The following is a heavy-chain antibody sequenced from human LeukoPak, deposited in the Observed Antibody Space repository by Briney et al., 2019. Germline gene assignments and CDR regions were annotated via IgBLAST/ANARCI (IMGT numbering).Heavy chain of an antibody. CDR2: INPNSGGT. Sequence: ASVKVSCKASGYTFTGYYMHWVRQAPAQGLEWMGWINPNSGGTNYAQKFQGGVTMTRDTSISTAYMELSRLRSDDTAVYYCATSSGYYRNWFDPWGQGTLVTVSS. D-gene: IGHD3-22*01. V-gene: IGHV1-2*02. CDR1: GYTFTGYY. J-gene: IGHJ5*02. CDR3: ATSSGYYRNWFDP.